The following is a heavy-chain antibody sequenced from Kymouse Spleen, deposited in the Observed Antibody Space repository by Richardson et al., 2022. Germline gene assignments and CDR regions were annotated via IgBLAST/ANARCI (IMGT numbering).Heavy chain of an antibody. Sequence: QVQLQQWGAGLLKPSETLSLTCAVYGGSFSGYYWSWIRQPPGKGLEWIGEINHSGSTNYNPSLKSRVTISVDTSKNQFSLKLSSVTAADTAVYYCAIGSYYNYWGQGTLVTVSS. D-gene: IGHD1-26*01. J-gene: IGHJ4*02. CDR3: AIGSYYNY. V-gene: IGHV4-34*01. CDR1: GGSFSGYY. CDR2: INHSGST.